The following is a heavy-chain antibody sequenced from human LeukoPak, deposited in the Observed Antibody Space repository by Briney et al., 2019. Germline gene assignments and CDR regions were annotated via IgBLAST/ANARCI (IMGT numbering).Heavy chain of an antibody. D-gene: IGHD6-13*01. Sequence: SVKVSCKASGGTFTSYAISWVRQAPGQGLEWMGRIIPILGIANYAQKFQGRVTITTDTSTSTAYMELSRLRSDDTAVYYCARGIGAAGVDYWGQGTLVTVSS. J-gene: IGHJ4*02. V-gene: IGHV1-69*04. CDR1: GGTFTSYA. CDR3: ARGIGAAGVDY. CDR2: IIPILGIA.